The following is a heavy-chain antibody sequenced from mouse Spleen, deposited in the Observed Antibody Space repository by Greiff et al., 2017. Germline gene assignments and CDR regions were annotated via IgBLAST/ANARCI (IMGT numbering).Heavy chain of an antibody. Sequence: VQGVESGPGLVAPSQSLSITCTVSGFSLTSYGVHWVRQPPGKGLEWLGVIWAGGSTNYNSALMSRLSISKDNSKSQVFLKMNSLQTDDTAMYYCARGDYGNPAWFAYWGQGTLVTVSA. D-gene: IGHD2-1*01. CDR2: IWAGGST. V-gene: IGHV2-9*02. CDR3: ARGDYGNPAWFAY. J-gene: IGHJ3*01. CDR1: GFSLTSYG.